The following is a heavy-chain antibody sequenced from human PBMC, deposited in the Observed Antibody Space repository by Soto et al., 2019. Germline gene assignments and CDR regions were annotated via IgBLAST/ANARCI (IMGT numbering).Heavy chain of an antibody. V-gene: IGHV1-18*01. D-gene: IGHD5-18*01. CDR2: ISAYNGNT. CDR1: GYTFTSYG. J-gene: IGHJ6*02. CDR3: ARDGVDTATGYYYGMDV. Sequence: QVQLVQSGAEVKKPGASVKVSCKASGYTFTSYGISWVRQAPGQGLEWMGWISAYNGNTNYAQKLQGRVTRTTATSTRKAYMELRSLRSDDTAVYYWARDGVDTATGYYYGMDVWGQGTTVTVSS.